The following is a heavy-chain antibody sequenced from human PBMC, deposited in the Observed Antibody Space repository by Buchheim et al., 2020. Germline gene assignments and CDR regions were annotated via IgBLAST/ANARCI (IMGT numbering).Heavy chain of an antibody. CDR3: VTPNQGYCSGGTCGGT. V-gene: IGHV3-15*01. CDR2: IKSKSDDGTT. CDR1: GFTFSNAW. Sequence: EVQLVESGGGLVKPGESLRVSCAASGFTFSNAWMNWVRQAPGKGLEWVGRIKSKSDDGTTDYAAPVKGRFTISRDDSKTTLSLQMNSLKIEDTAMYYCVTPNQGYCSGGTCGGTWGQGTL. J-gene: IGHJ5*02. D-gene: IGHD2-15*01.